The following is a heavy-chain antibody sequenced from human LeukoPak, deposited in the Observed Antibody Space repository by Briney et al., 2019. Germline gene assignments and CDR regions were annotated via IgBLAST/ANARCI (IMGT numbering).Heavy chain of an antibody. V-gene: IGHV4-59*01. J-gene: IGHJ6*02. CDR1: GGSISSYY. Sequence: KPSETLSLTCTVSGGSISSYYWSRIRQSPEKGLEWIGYIYYTGNTNYNPSLKSRVTMSLDTSKNQFSLKLNSVTAADTAFYYCAGELGRGYTYGHYGMDVWGQGTAVTVSS. D-gene: IGHD5-18*01. CDR2: IYYTGNT. CDR3: AGELGRGYTYGHYGMDV.